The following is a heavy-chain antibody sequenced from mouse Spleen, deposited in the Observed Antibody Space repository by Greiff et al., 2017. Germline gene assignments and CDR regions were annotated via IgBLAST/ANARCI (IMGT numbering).Heavy chain of an antibody. CDR3: AVLRLHYYAMDY. CDR2: IYPGDGDT. CDR1: GYAFSSSW. D-gene: IGHD1-2*01. J-gene: IGHJ4*01. V-gene: IGHV1-82*01. Sequence: VQLQQSGPELVKPGASVKISCKASGYAFSSSWMNWVKQRPGQGLEWIGRIYPGDGDTNYNGKFKGKATLTADKSSSTAYMQLSSLTSVDSAVYFCAVLRLHYYAMDYWGQGTSVTVSS.